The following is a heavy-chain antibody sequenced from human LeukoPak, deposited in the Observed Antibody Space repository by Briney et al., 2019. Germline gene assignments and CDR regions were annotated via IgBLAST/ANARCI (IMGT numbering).Heavy chain of an antibody. J-gene: IGHJ4*02. CDR1: GYTFSNYT. CDR3: ARGYDTTGYFSY. V-gene: IGHV7-4-1*02. D-gene: IGHD3-22*01. CDR2: IDTNTANP. Sequence: GASVKVSCKASGYTFSNYTLNWVRQAPGQGLEWMGWIDTNTANPTYAQGFIVRFVFSLSTSVTTAYLQISSLKTEDTAVYYCARGYDTTGYFSYWGQGTLVTVSS.